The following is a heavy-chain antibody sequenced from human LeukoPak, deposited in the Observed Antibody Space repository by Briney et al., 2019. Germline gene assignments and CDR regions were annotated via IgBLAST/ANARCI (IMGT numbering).Heavy chain of an antibody. Sequence: SETLSLTCTVSGGSISSSSYYWGWIRQPPGKGLKWIGSIYYSGSTYYNPSLKSRVTISVDTSKNQFSLKLSSVTAADTAVYYCARHSSTRKGGVVVAATPGGMDVWGQGTTVTVSS. V-gene: IGHV4-39*01. J-gene: IGHJ6*02. D-gene: IGHD2-15*01. CDR1: GGSISSSSYY. CDR3: ARHSSTRKGGVVVAATPGGMDV. CDR2: IYYSGST.